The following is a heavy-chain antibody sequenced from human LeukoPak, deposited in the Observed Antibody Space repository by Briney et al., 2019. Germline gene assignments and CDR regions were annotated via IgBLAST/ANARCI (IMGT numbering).Heavy chain of an antibody. D-gene: IGHD3-22*01. Sequence: PGGSLRLSCAASGFNFSRNGMHWVRQAPGQGLEWVAFRRFDGTNKFYGASVRGRFIISRYNSKNTLYLQMNSLRAEDTAVYYCVRDFDNVNGDYYYIPVYWGRGMLVAVSS. J-gene: IGHJ4*02. V-gene: IGHV3-30*02. CDR2: RRFDGTNK. CDR3: VRDFDNVNGDYYYIPVY. CDR1: GFNFSRNG.